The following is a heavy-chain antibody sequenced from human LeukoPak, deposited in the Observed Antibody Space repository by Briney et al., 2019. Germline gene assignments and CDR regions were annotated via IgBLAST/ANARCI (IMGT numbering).Heavy chain of an antibody. D-gene: IGHD3-22*01. CDR2: IYYNGIT. CDR1: GGSISSYY. Sequence: KASETLSLTCTVSGGSISSYYWSWVRQPPGKGLEWIGYIYYNGITNYNPSLKSRVTISVDTSRNQFSLKLRSVTAADTAVYYCARDPPYGDYYDSGRNNAYYFDYWGQGTLVTVSS. CDR3: ARDPPYGDYYDSGRNNAYYFDY. J-gene: IGHJ4*02. V-gene: IGHV4-59*12.